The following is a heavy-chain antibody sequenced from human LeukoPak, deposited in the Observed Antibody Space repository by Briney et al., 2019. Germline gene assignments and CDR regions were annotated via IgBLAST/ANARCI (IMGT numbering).Heavy chain of an antibody. CDR1: GVTFSGSA. CDR3: TRLAGGNDYDSSGYYYNSDY. J-gene: IGHJ4*02. D-gene: IGHD3-22*01. V-gene: IGHV3-73*01. CDR2: IRSKANSYAT. Sequence: AGGSLRLSCAASGVTFSGSAMHWVRQASGKGLEWVGRIRSKANSYATAYAASVKGRFTISRDDSKNTAYLQMNSLKTEDTAVYYCTRLAGGNDYDSSGYYYNSDYWGQGTLVTVSS.